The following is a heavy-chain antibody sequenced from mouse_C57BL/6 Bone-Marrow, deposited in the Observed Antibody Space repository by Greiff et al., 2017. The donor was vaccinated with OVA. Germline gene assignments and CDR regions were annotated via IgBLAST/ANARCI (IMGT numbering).Heavy chain of an antibody. J-gene: IGHJ1*03. CDR3: ARKVITTVADWYFDV. CDR1: GYTFTSYG. Sequence: LQESGAELARPGASVKLSCKASGYTFTSYGISWVKQRTGQGLEWIGEIYPRSGNTYYNEKFKGKATLTADKSSSTAYMELRSLTSEDSAVYFCARKVITTVADWYFDVWGTGTTVTVSS. D-gene: IGHD1-1*01. CDR2: IYPRSGNT. V-gene: IGHV1-81*01.